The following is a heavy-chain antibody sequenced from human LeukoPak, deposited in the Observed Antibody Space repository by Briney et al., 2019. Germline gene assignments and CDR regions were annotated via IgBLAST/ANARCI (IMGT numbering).Heavy chain of an antibody. Sequence: GGSLRLSCAASGFTFSTYVMSWVRQAPVKGLEWVSVISGSGDETHYADSVKGRFTISRDNSKNTLYLHMDSLRAEDTAVYYCARGTGGSLYPINDYWGQGILVTVSS. J-gene: IGHJ4*02. CDR3: ARGTGGSLYPINDY. CDR1: GFTFSTYV. D-gene: IGHD2-15*01. CDR2: ISGSGDET. V-gene: IGHV3-23*01.